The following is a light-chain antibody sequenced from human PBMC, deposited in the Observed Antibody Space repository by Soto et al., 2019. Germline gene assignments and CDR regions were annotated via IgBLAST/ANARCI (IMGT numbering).Light chain of an antibody. Sequence: DIQMTQSPSSLSASVGDRVTITCQASQDITKYLHWYRQKPGKAPNLLIYDASKLKTGVPSRFSGTGSGTYFTLTISSLQPEDIATYFCQQYDNLPPPFGGGTRVEIK. CDR1: QDITKY. CDR2: DAS. CDR3: QQYDNLPPP. V-gene: IGKV1-33*01. J-gene: IGKJ4*01.